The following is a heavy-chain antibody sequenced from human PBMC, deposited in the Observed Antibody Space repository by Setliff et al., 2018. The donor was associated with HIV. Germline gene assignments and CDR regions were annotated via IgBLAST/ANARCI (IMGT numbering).Heavy chain of an antibody. CDR2: ILYDGSNK. CDR3: ARGVDSSGWYFDAFDI. D-gene: IGHD6-19*01. J-gene: IGHJ3*02. V-gene: IGHV3-30*04. CDR1: GFSFSSYT. Sequence: PGGSLRLSCEASGFSFSSYTMNWVRQAPGKGLEWVAVILYDGSNKYYADSVKGRFTISRDNAKNSLYLQMSSLTAEDTAVYYCARGVDSSGWYFDAFDIWGQGTMVTVSS.